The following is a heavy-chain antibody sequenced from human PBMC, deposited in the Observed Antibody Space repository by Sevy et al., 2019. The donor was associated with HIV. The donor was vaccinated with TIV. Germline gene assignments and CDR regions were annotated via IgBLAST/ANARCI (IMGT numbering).Heavy chain of an antibody. V-gene: IGHV1-69*10. J-gene: IGHJ4*02. CDR1: GGTFSSYA. CDR3: ARAKANVLRCLEWLSPADY. Sequence: ASVKVSCKASGGTFSSYAISWVRQAPGQGLEWMGGIIPILGIANYAQKFQGRVTITGDKSTSTAYMELSSLGSEDTAVYYCARAKANVLRCLEWLSPADYWGQGTLVTVSS. D-gene: IGHD3-3*01. CDR2: IIPILGIA.